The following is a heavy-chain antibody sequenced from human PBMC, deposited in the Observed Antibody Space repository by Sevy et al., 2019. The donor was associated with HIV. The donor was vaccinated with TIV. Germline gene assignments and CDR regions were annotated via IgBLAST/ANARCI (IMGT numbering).Heavy chain of an antibody. CDR2: IKQDGSDK. CDR1: GFTFNNYW. Sequence: GGSLRLSCAASGFTFNNYWMTWVRQAPGKGLEWVANIKQDGSDKYYMESVKGRFNISRDNTKNSLYLQLNSLRAEDTAVYYCAGSWDYGGQMGYGGQGTLVTVSS. D-gene: IGHD3-16*01. J-gene: IGHJ4*02. CDR3: AGSWDYGGQMGY. V-gene: IGHV3-7*03.